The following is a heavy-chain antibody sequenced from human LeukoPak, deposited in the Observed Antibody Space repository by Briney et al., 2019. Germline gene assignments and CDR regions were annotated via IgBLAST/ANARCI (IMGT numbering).Heavy chain of an antibody. CDR3: ASSITYYYDSSGHFQH. Sequence: ASVKVSCKASGYTFTSYDINWVRQATGQGLEWMGWMNPNSGNTGYAQKFQGRVTITADKSTSTAYMELSSLRSEDTAVYYCASSITYYYDSSGHFQHWGQGTLVTVSS. D-gene: IGHD3-22*01. J-gene: IGHJ1*01. CDR1: GYTFTSYD. V-gene: IGHV1-8*01. CDR2: MNPNSGNT.